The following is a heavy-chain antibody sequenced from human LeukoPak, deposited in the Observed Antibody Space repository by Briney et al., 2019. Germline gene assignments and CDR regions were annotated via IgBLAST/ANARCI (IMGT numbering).Heavy chain of an antibody. CDR3: ARHKVLSIVGVNYFDY. V-gene: IGHV4-39*01. CDR1: GGSISSSGYY. CDR2: VYYSGTT. D-gene: IGHD2-15*01. Sequence: SETLSLICTVSGGSISSSGYYWAWIRQPPGKGLEGIGSVYYSGTTYYNPSLKSRVNVSVDTSKNQIALRLSSVTAADTAVYYCARHKVLSIVGVNYFDYWGLGTLVTVSS. J-gene: IGHJ4*02.